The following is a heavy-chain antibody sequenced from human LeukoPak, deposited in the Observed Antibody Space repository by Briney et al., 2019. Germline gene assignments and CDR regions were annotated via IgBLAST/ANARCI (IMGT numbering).Heavy chain of an antibody. V-gene: IGHV3-20*01. Sequence: GGSLRLPCAASGFTFDDYGMSWVRQVPGKGLEWVSGINWNGGSTGYADSVKGRFTISRDNAKNSLYLQMNSLRAEDTALYHCARGNYGDPEPRAFDIWGHGTMVTVSS. D-gene: IGHD4-17*01. CDR3: ARGNYGDPEPRAFDI. CDR1: GFTFDDYG. J-gene: IGHJ3*02. CDR2: INWNGGST.